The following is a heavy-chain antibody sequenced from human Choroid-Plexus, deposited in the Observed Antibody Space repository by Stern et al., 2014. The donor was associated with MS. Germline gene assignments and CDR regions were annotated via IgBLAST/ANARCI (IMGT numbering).Heavy chain of an antibody. CDR1: GFTFGSCA. V-gene: IGHV3-30*18. CDR3: AKDRQYLTYFFDH. D-gene: IGHD2/OR15-2a*01. CDR2: GSYGGSKK. Sequence: VQLVESGGGVVQPGRPLRLSCVASGFTFGSCAMHWVRQAPGTGLEWVAGGSYGGSKKYYGDSVKGRFTISRENSQNTLYKQMSSLRPEDTAVYYCAKDRQYLTYFFDHWGQGSLVTVSS. J-gene: IGHJ5*02.